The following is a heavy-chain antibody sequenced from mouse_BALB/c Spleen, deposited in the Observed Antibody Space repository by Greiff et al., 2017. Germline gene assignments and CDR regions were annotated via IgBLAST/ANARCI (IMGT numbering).Heavy chain of an antibody. V-gene: IGHV14-4*02. J-gene: IGHJ4*01. D-gene: IGHD2-14*01. CDR2: IDPENGDT. CDR3: NAQGDRYDRGLVMDY. Sequence: VQLQQSGAELVRSGASVKLSCTASGFNIKDYYMHWVKQRPEQGLEWIGWIDPENGDTEYAPKFQGKATMTADTSSNTAYLQLSSLTSEDTAVYYCNAQGDRYDRGLVMDYWGQGTSVTVSS. CDR1: GFNIKDYY.